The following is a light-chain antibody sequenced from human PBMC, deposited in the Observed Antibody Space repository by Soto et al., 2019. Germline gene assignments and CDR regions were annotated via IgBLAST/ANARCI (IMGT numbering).Light chain of an antibody. Sequence: IVLPQSPATLSFSPGERATLSCRASQSVTSYLAWYQQKPGQAPRLLIYDVSNRASGIPARFSGSGSETDFTLTISSLEPEDFAVYYCQQRSDWPLTFGQGTRLEIK. V-gene: IGKV3-11*01. J-gene: IGKJ5*01. CDR2: DVS. CDR1: QSVTSY. CDR3: QQRSDWPLT.